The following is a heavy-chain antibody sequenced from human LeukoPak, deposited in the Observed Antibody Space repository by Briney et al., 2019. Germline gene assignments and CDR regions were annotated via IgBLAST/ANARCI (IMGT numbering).Heavy chain of an antibody. CDR2: IYYSGTT. Sequence: SETLSLTCTVSGGSISNYYWNWIRQPPRPGKGLVGYIYYSGTTNYNPSPKSRVSMSVDTSKNQFSLKLSSVTAADTAVYYCARGRKCTSGYRVTELGSGYSDYWGQGTLVTVSS. CDR3: ARGRKCTSGYRVTELGSGYSDY. J-gene: IGHJ4*02. D-gene: IGHD3-9*01. V-gene: IGHV4-59*01. CDR1: GGSISNYY.